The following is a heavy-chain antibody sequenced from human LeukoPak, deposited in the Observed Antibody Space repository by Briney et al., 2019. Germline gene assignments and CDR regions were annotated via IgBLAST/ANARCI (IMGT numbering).Heavy chain of an antibody. V-gene: IGHV4-34*01. CDR2: VDRSGST. CDR3: ARRSYFYFDY. Sequence: PSETLSLTCAVYGGSFSGFQWTWIRQPPGKGLECIGEVDRSGSTNYNPSLKSRVTISVDTSKNQFSLKMTSVTAADSAVYYCARRSYFYFDYWGQGILVTVSS. J-gene: IGHJ4*02. D-gene: IGHD2/OR15-2a*01. CDR1: GGSFSGFQ.